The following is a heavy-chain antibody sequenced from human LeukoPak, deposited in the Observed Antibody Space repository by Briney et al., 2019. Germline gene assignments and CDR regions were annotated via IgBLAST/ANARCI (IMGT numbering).Heavy chain of an antibody. CDR2: FDPEDGET. CDR1: GYTLTELS. J-gene: IGHJ4*02. V-gene: IGHV1-24*01. CDR3: ARTGGSSGHTFDY. Sequence: GASVKVSCKASGYTLTELSMHWVRQAPGKGLEWMGGFDPEDGETIYAQKFQGRVTMTRDTSTSTVYMELSSLRSEDTAVYYCARTGGSSGHTFDYWGQGTLVTVSS. D-gene: IGHD3-22*01.